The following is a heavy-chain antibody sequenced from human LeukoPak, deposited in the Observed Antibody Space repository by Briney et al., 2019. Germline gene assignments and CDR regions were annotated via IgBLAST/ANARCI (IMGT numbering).Heavy chain of an antibody. V-gene: IGHV1-8*01. CDR3: ARTKADHDTFDI. CDR1: GYTFTSYD. CDR2: MNPNSGNT. D-gene: IGHD2-8*01. Sequence: ASVKVSCKASGYTFTSYDINWVRQATGQGIESMGWMNPNSGNTGYAQKLQGRVTMTRNTSISTAYMELSSLRSEDTAVYYCARTKADHDTFDIWGQGTMVTVSS. J-gene: IGHJ3*02.